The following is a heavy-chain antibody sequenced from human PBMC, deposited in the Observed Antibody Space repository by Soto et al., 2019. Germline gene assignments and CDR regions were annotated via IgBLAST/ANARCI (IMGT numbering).Heavy chain of an antibody. J-gene: IGHJ6*02. CDR2: TIPFILTP. D-gene: IGHD6-6*01. Sequence: QVQMVQSGAELKKPGSSVKVSCKTSGGSFNSYAINWVRQAPGQGLEWLGGTIPFILTPNYAQQFQGRGTITADEPTSTGYLELSSLRSDYTAEDYCAGGDHSTSLGGMDVWGQGTTVIVSS. CDR3: AGGDHSTSLGGMDV. CDR1: GGSFNSYA. V-gene: IGHV1-69*01.